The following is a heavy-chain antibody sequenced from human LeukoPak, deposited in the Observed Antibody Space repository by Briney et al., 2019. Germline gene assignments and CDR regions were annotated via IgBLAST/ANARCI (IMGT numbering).Heavy chain of an antibody. Sequence: PSETLSLTCTVSGVSISSYYWRWLGQPPGKGREGVGYIYYSGSNNYNHSLTSRVTISVATSNNHFSLKLSSVPAADTAVYYCATNIVPLEGGMDVWGKGTTVTVSS. V-gene: IGHV4-59*01. CDR2: IYYSGSN. CDR3: ATNIVPLEGGMDV. J-gene: IGHJ6*04. CDR1: GVSISSYY. D-gene: IGHD2/OR15-2a*01.